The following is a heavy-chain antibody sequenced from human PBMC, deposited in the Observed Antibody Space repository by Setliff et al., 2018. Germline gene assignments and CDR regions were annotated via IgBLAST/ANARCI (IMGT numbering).Heavy chain of an antibody. CDR3: ARGMAVAGFDY. CDR1: GGSISSGSYW. J-gene: IGHJ4*02. V-gene: IGHV4-61*02. D-gene: IGHD6-19*01. CDR2: VYTAGGT. Sequence: SETLSLTCTVSGGSISSGSYWWSWIRQSAGKGLEWIGCVYTAGGTNYNPSLESRGTISVDTSKNQFSLELTSVTAADTAVYYCARGMAVAGFDYWGQGTLVTVSS.